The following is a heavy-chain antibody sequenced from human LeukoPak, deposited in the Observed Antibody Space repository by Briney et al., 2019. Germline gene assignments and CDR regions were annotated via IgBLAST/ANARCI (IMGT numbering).Heavy chain of an antibody. V-gene: IGHV3-74*03. CDR3: SRSQFDY. Sequence: GGSLRLSCEPSGFPFCSYWMLWVRQAPGKGLVWVSRISGDGTITTYADFVKGRFTISRDNTKNILYLQMNSLKVEDTAIDYCSRSQFDYWGQGVLVTVSS. CDR2: ISGDGTIT. CDR1: GFPFCSYW. J-gene: IGHJ4*02.